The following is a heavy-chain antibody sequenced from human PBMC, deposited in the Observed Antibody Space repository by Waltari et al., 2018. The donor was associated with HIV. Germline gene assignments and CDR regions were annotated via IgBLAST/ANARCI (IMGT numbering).Heavy chain of an antibody. J-gene: IGHJ4*02. CDR3: ARDPSYGFGENDY. CDR1: GYAFTGLY. D-gene: IGHD3-10*01. CDR2: INPKTGDT. V-gene: IGHV1-2*02. Sequence: QVQLVESGAEVKKPGASLKVYCKASGYAFTGLYIPWVRQAPGQGLEWVGWINPKTGDTNVAQKFQGRVTMTRDTSISTAYMELSRLTSDDTAVYYCARDPSYGFGENDYWGQGTLFTVSS.